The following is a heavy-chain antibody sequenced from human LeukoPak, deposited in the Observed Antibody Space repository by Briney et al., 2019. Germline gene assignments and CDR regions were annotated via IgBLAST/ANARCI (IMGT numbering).Heavy chain of an antibody. Sequence: ASVKFSCKASGGTFSSYAISWVRQAPGQGLEWMGGIIPIFGTANYAQKFQGRVTITTDESTSTAYMELSSLRSEDTAVYYCARGDREAEYSSSQRHFQHWGQGTLVTVSS. CDR1: GGTFSSYA. J-gene: IGHJ1*01. CDR3: ARGDREAEYSSSQRHFQH. D-gene: IGHD6-6*01. CDR2: IIPIFGTA. V-gene: IGHV1-69*05.